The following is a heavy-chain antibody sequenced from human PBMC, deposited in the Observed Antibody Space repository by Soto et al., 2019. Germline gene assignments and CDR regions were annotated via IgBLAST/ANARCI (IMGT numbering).Heavy chain of an antibody. D-gene: IGHD1-26*01. J-gene: IGHJ3*02. CDR2: ISGSGGST. CDR1: GFTFSSYA. Sequence: GGSLRLSCAASGFTFSSYAMSWVRQAPGKGLEWVSAISGSGGSTYYADSVKGRFTISRDNSKNTLHLQMNSLRAEDTAVYYCAKMGWLHDAFDIWGQGTMVTVSS. V-gene: IGHV3-23*01. CDR3: AKMGWLHDAFDI.